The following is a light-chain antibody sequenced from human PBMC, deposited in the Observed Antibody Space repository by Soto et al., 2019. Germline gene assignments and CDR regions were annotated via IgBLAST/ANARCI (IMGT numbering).Light chain of an antibody. Sequence: QSALTQPASVSGSPGQSITIFCAGTIRDIGAYNLVSWYQQHPGRAPQLIIYAVRNRPSGSSFRVSGSKSVNTASLPISGLQPEDEADYYCSSFTSRRSLIFGGGTKLTGL. CDR2: AVR. V-gene: IGLV2-14*01. CDR1: IRDIGAYNL. J-gene: IGLJ2*01. CDR3: SSFTSRRSLI.